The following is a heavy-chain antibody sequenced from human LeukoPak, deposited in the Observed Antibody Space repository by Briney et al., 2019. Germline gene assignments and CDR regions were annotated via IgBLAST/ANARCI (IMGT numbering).Heavy chain of an antibody. Sequence: GGPLRLSCAASGFTFSSYAMSWVRQAPGKGLEWVSAISCSGGSTYYADSVKGRFTISRDNSKNTLYLQMNSLRAEDTAVYYCAKPRRGYGDLDAFDIWGQGTMVTVSS. V-gene: IGHV3-23*01. J-gene: IGHJ3*02. CDR3: AKPRRGYGDLDAFDI. CDR1: GFTFSSYA. CDR2: ISCSGGST. D-gene: IGHD4-17*01.